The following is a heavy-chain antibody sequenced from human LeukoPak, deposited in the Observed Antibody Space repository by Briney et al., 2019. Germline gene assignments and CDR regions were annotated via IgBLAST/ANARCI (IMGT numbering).Heavy chain of an antibody. CDR2: IGQDGTEK. V-gene: IGHV3-7*01. J-gene: IGHJ3*02. CDR3: ARGYCSGTSCFGDFDI. CDR1: GFNFSSHW. Sequence: PGGSLRLSCAASGFNFSSHWMSWVRQAPGKGLEWVANIGQDGTEKNYVDSVKGRFTISRDNAKNSLYLQMSSLRAEDTAVYHCARGYCSGTSCFGDFDIWGQGTMVPVSS. D-gene: IGHD2-2*01.